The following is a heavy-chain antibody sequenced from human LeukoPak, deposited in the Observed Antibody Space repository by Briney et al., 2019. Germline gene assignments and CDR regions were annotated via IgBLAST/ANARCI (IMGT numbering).Heavy chain of an antibody. CDR3: TRASGYSSGSVDY. D-gene: IGHD5-18*01. Sequence: GGSLRLSCAASGFTFDGHGMHWVRQAPGKGLEWVSGISWNSGSIGYADSVKGRFTISRDNAKSTLYLQMNSLRTDDMALYYCTRASGYSSGSVDYWGQGTLVTVSS. CDR2: ISWNSGSI. V-gene: IGHV3-9*03. J-gene: IGHJ4*02. CDR1: GFTFDGHG.